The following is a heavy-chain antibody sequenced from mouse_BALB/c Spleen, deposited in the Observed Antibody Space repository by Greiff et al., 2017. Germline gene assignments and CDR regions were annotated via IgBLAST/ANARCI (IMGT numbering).Heavy chain of an antibody. D-gene: IGHD2-14*01. Sequence: VQVVESGAELARPGASVKLSCKASGYTFTSYWMQWVKQRPGQGLEWIGAIYPGDGDTRYTQKFKGKATLTADKSSSTAYMQLSSLASEDSAVYYCARVRETWFAYWGQGTLVTVSA. CDR3: ARVRETWFAY. CDR1: GYTFTSYW. V-gene: IGHV1-87*01. CDR2: IYPGDGDT. J-gene: IGHJ3*01.